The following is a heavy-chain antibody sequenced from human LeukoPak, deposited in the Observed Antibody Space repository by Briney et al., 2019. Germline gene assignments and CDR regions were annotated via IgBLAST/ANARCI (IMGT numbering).Heavy chain of an antibody. CDR1: GGSISGGGDY. D-gene: IGHD4-11*01. V-gene: IGHV4-31*03. J-gene: IGHJ5*02. Sequence: PSQTLSLTCTLSGGSISGGGDYWSWIRQHPGKGLEWIGYIYYSGSTYYNSSLKTRVTISGDTSKNQLSLKLSSVTAADTAVYYCARVTTYWFDPWGQGTLVTVSS. CDR2: IYYSGST. CDR3: ARVTTYWFDP.